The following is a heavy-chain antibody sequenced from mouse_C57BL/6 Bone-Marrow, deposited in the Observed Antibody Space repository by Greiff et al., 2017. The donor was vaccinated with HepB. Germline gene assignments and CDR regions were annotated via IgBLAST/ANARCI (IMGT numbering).Heavy chain of an antibody. Sequence: QVQLQQPGAELVKPGASVKLSCKASGYTFTSYWMQWVKQRPGQGLEWIGEIDPSDSYTNYNQKFKGKATLTVDTSSSTAYMQRSSLTSEDSAVYYCARKDYGSSYAMDYWGQGTSVTVSS. J-gene: IGHJ4*01. D-gene: IGHD1-1*01. V-gene: IGHV1-50*01. CDR2: IDPSDSYT. CDR1: GYTFTSYW. CDR3: ARKDYGSSYAMDY.